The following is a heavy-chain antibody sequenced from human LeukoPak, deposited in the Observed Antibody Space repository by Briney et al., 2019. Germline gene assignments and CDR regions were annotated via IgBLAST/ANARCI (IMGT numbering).Heavy chain of an antibody. Sequence: GCSVRLSRAACVCTFRRYRMKWVDQAPRREVAGVSCMSISSSYIYYADSVQSRFTISRDNAKNSLYLQMHSLRAEDTAVYYCARDHCRSTSCYTGPNWFDPWGQGTLVTVSS. CDR2: MSISSSYI. D-gene: IGHD2-2*02. V-gene: IGHV3-21*01. CDR1: VCTFRRYR. J-gene: IGHJ5*02. CDR3: ARDHCRSTSCYTGPNWFDP.